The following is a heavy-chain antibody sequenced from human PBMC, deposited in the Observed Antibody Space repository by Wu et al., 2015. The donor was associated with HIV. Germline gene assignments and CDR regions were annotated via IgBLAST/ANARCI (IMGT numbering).Heavy chain of an antibody. D-gene: IGHD1-14*01. CDR3: ARTRNYYFGMDV. CDR2: MNPNSGST. V-gene: IGHV1-8*01. J-gene: IGHJ6*02. Sequence: VRQTPGQGLEWMGWMNPNSGSTGYAQKFQGRVTMTRDTSISTAYMILSGLTSEDTAVYYCARTRNYYFGMDVWGQGTTVTVSS.